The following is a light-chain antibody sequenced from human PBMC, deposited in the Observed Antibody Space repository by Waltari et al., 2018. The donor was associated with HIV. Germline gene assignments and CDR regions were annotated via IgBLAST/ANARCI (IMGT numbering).Light chain of an antibody. CDR1: SSDIGSHT. CDR3: AAWDDSLNGDVG. CDR2: TNN. V-gene: IGLV1-44*01. J-gene: IGLJ2*01. Sequence: QSVLTQPPSASGTPGQRVTISCSGSSSDIGSHTVNWYQQLPGTAPRLLIYTNNRRPSGVPDRFSGAKSGTSASLVISGLQSEDEADYFCAAWDDSLNGDVGFGGGTKLTVL.